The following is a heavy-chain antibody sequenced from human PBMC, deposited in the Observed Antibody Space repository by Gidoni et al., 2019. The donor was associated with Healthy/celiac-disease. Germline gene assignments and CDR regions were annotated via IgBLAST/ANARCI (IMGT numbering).Heavy chain of an antibody. J-gene: IGHJ4*02. CDR3: ARVSTTPPTNFDY. Sequence: QVQLQESGPGLVKPSETLSLTCTVSGGPISSYYCSWIRQPPGKGLEWIGYTYYSGSTNYNPSLKSRVTISVDTSKNQFSLKLSSVTAADTAVYYCARVSTTPPTNFDYWGQGTLVTVSS. CDR1: GGPISSYY. CDR2: TYYSGST. V-gene: IGHV4-59*01. D-gene: IGHD4-4*01.